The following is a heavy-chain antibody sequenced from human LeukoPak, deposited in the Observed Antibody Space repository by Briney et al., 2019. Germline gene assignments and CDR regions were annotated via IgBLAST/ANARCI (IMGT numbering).Heavy chain of an antibody. V-gene: IGHV3-30*02. CDR2: VRYDGSNK. J-gene: IGHJ4*02. Sequence: GGSLRLSCAASGFTLSSYAMHWVRQAPGKGLEWVAFVRYDGSNKYYADSVKGRFTISRDSSKNTLYLQMNSLRPEDTAVYYCAKGRGQSYPHYYFDSWGQGTLVTVSS. CDR1: GFTLSSYA. D-gene: IGHD5-18*01. CDR3: AKGRGQSYPHYYFDS.